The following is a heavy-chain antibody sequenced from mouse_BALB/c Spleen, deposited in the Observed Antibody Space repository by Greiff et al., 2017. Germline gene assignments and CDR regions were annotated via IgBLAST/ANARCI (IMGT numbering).Heavy chain of an antibody. J-gene: IGHJ4*01. CDR3: ARGDYRYEGYYAMDY. CDR1: GFTFSSYA. CDR2: ISSGGST. V-gene: IGHV5-6-5*01. D-gene: IGHD2-14*01. Sequence: EVQLVESGGGLVKPGGSLKLSCAASGFTFSSYAMSWVRQTPEKRLEWVASISSGGSTYYPDSVKGRFTISRDNARNILYLQMSSLRSEDTAMYYCARGDYRYEGYYAMDYWGQGTSVTVSS.